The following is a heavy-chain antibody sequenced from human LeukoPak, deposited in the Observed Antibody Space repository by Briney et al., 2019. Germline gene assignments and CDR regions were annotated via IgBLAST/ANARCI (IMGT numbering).Heavy chain of an antibody. CDR1: GFTFNSYA. D-gene: IGHD5-18*01. V-gene: IGHV3-23*01. Sequence: GGSLRLSCAASGFTFNSYAMSWVRQAPGKGLEWVSAISGSGGSTYYADSVKGRFTISRDNSKNTLYLQMNSLRAEDTAVYYCAKAPRRGYSYGYWGQGTLVTVSS. CDR3: AKAPRRGYSYGY. CDR2: ISGSGGST. J-gene: IGHJ4*02.